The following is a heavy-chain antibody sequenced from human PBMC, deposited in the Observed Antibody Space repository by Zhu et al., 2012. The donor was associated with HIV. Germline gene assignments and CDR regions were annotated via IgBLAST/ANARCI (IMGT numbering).Heavy chain of an antibody. CDR2: ITRTGSA. J-gene: IGHJ6*03. Sequence: QVQLRQWGAGLLKPSETLSLTCAVSGGSLSNYCWSWIRQAPGRGLEWIGEITRTGSANYDPSLKSRVTMSLDTSKNQFSLKLTSVTAADTAVYYCARVGPFGPKYTFGYTRYYMDVWGKGPRSPSP. V-gene: IGHV4-34*02. D-gene: IGHD5-18*01. CDR3: ARVGPFGPKYTFGYTRYYMDV. CDR1: GGSLSNYC.